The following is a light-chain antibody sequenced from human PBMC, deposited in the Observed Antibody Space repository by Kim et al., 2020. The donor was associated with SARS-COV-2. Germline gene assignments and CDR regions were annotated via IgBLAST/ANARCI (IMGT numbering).Light chain of an antibody. Sequence: SYELTQPLSVSVALGQTARITCGGNNIGSKNVHWYQQKPGQAPVLVIYRDSNRPSGIPERFSGSNSGNTATLTISRAQAGDEADYYCQVWDSSTVFGGGTHLTVL. CDR2: RDS. CDR3: QVWDSSTV. J-gene: IGLJ2*01. CDR1: NIGSKN. V-gene: IGLV3-9*01.